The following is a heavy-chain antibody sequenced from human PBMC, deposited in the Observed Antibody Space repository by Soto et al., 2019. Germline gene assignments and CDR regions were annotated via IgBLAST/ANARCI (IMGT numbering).Heavy chain of an antibody. V-gene: IGHV3-23*01. J-gene: IGHJ4*02. CDR2: ISGSGGGT. Sequence: PGWSLRLSCAASGFTFSSSAMSWVRQPPGKGLEWVSAISGSGGGTYYADSVKGRFAISRDNSKSTLYLQMNSLRAEDTALYYCAKDRAVPNYWGQGTLVTVSS. D-gene: IGHD2-2*01. CDR3: AKDRAVPNY. CDR1: GFTFSSSA.